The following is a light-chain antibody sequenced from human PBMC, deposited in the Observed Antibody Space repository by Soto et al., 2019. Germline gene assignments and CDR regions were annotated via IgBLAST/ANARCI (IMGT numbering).Light chain of an antibody. J-gene: IGLJ2*01. V-gene: IGLV2-14*03. CDR2: DVS. CDR3: SSYTSSSTVV. Sequence: QSALTQHASVSGSPGRSITISCTRTSSDVGGYNNVSWYQQHPGKAPNLMIYDVSNRPSGVSNRFSGSKSGNTASLTISGLQAEDEADYYCSSYTSSSTVVFGGGTKLTVL. CDR1: SSDVGGYNN.